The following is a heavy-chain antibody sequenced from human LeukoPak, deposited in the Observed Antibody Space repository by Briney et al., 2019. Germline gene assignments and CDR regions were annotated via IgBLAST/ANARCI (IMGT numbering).Heavy chain of an antibody. J-gene: IGHJ5*02. CDR1: GYTFTGYY. V-gene: IGHV1-2*02. CDR3: ASEGEYYDSSGYYLAFDP. CDR2: INPNSGGT. D-gene: IGHD3-22*01. Sequence: ASVKVSCKASGYTFTGYYMHWVRQAPGQGLERMGWINPNSGGTNYAQKFQGRVTMTRDTSISTAYMELSRLRSDDTAVYYCASEGEYYDSSGYYLAFDPWGQGTLVTVSS.